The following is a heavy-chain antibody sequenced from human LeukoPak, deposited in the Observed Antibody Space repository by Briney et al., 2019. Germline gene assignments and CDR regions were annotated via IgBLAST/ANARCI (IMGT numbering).Heavy chain of an antibody. Sequence: PGGSLRLSCAASGLTFSSYCMSWVRQAPGKGLEWVANIKQDGSEKYYVDSVKGRFTISRDNAKNSLYLQMNSLRAEDTAVYYCAREEAAAGFDYWGQGTLVTVSS. J-gene: IGHJ4*02. CDR1: GLTFSSYC. V-gene: IGHV3-7*01. D-gene: IGHD6-13*01. CDR3: AREEAAAGFDY. CDR2: IKQDGSEK.